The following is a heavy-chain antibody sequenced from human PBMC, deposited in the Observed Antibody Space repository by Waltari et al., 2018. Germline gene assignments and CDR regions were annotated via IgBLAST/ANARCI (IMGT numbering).Heavy chain of an antibody. Sequence: QLQLQESGPGLVKPSETLSLTCPVSGGSISSSSYYWGWIRPPPGKGLEWIGSIYYSGSTYYNPSLKSRVTISVDTSKNQFSLKLSSVTAADTAVYYCARDGGNWNPGNWFDPWGQGTLVTVSS. J-gene: IGHJ5*02. CDR1: GGSISSSSYY. CDR2: IYYSGST. CDR3: ARDGGNWNPGNWFDP. D-gene: IGHD1-1*01. V-gene: IGHV4-39*02.